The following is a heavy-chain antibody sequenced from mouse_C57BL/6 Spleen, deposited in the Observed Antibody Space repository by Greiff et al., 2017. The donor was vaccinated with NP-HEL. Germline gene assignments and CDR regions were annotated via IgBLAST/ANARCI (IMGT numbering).Heavy chain of an antibody. CDR2: IWSGGST. J-gene: IGHJ3*01. CDR1: GFSLTSYG. V-gene: IGHV2-2*01. Sequence: VKLMESGPGLVQPSQSLSITCTVSGFSLTSYGVHWVRQSPGKGLEWLGVIWSGGSTDYNAAFISRLSISKDNSKSQVFFKMNSLQADDTAIYYCARPSYYGSSYWFAYWGQGTLVTVSA. CDR3: ARPSYYGSSYWFAY. D-gene: IGHD1-1*01.